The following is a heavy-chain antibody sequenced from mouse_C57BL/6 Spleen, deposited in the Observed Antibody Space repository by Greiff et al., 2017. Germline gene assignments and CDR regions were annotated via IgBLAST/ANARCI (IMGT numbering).Heavy chain of an antibody. J-gene: IGHJ4*01. D-gene: IGHD2-4*01. Sequence: EVNVVESGGGLVQPKGSLKLSCAASGFSFNTYAMNWVRQAPGKGLEWVARIRSKSNNYATYYADSVKDRFTISRDDSESMLYLQMNNLKTEDTAMYYCVRHDYDDAMDYWGQGTSVTVSS. CDR2: IRSKSNNYAT. CDR1: GFSFNTYA. V-gene: IGHV10-1*01. CDR3: VRHDYDDAMDY.